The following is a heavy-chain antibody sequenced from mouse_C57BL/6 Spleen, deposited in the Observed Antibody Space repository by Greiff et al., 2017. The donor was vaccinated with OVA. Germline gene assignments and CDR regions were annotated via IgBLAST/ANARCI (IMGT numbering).Heavy chain of an antibody. CDR2: IWGVGST. V-gene: IGHV2-6*01. J-gene: IGHJ4*01. D-gene: IGHD4-1*01. CDR3: ARNWEDAMDY. Sequence: VKVVESGPGLVAPSQSLSITCTVSGFSLTSYGVDWVRQSPGKGLEWLGVIWGVGSTNYNSALKSRLSISKDNSKSQVFLKMNSLQTDDTAMYYCARNWEDAMDYWGQGTSVTVSS. CDR1: GFSLTSYG.